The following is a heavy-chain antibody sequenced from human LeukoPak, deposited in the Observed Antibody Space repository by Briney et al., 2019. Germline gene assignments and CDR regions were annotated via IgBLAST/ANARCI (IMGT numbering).Heavy chain of an antibody. CDR1: GFTFTNAW. V-gene: IGHV3-73*01. CDR2: IRSTANGYAT. Sequence: PGGSLRLSCATSGFTFTNAWMSWVRQASGKGLEWVGRIRSTANGYATAYAASVKGRFTISRDDSKNTAYLQMDSLKTEDTAVYYCTGNYHGSGSYADFDYWGQGTLVTVSS. D-gene: IGHD3-10*01. CDR3: TGNYHGSGSYADFDY. J-gene: IGHJ4*02.